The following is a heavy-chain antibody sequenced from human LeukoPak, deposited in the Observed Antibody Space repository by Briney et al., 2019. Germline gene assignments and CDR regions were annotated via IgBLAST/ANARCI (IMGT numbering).Heavy chain of an antibody. D-gene: IGHD1-26*01. CDR2: ISSSSSTI. J-gene: IGHJ4*02. CDR3: TTDLGSYGFDY. CDR1: GYTFSSYS. Sequence: GGSLRLSCAASGYTFSSYSMNWVRQAPGKGLEWVSYISSSSSTIYYADSVKGRFTISRDNAKNSLYLQMNSLKTEDTAVYYCTTDLGSYGFDYWGQGTLVTVSS. V-gene: IGHV3-48*01.